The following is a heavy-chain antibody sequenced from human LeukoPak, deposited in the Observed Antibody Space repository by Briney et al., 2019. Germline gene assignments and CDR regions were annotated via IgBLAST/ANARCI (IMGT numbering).Heavy chain of an antibody. CDR2: IYYSGST. J-gene: IGHJ6*04. Sequence: SETLSLTCTVSGGSVSSGSYYWSWIRQPPGKGLEWIGYIYYSGSTNYNPSLKSRVTISVDTSKNQFSLKLSSVTAADTAVYYCGRPPPFYDFWSGYYSWGRDYYYYNGMDVGGKGTTVTVSS. V-gene: IGHV4-61*01. CDR1: GGSVSSGSYY. D-gene: IGHD3-3*01. CDR3: GRPPPFYDFWSGYYSWGRDYYYYNGMDV.